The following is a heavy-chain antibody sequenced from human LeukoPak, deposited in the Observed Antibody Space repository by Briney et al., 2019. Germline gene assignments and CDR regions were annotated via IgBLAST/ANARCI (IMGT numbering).Heavy chain of an antibody. CDR3: ARGERGSDY. Sequence: SETLSLTCTVSGYSISSGYYWGWFRQPPGKGLEWIATISHSGSTYYNPPLMSRVTISVDMSKNQFSLKLTSVTAADTAVHYCARGERGSDYWGQGTLLTVSS. D-gene: IGHD1-1*01. CDR1: GYSISSGYY. CDR2: ISHSGST. J-gene: IGHJ4*02. V-gene: IGHV4-38-2*02.